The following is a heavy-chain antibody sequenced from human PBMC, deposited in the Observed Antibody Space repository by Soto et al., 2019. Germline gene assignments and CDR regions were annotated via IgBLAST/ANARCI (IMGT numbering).Heavy chain of an antibody. Sequence: QVQLVQSGAEEKKPGASVKVSCKASGYTFTSYAMHWVRKAPGQRLEWMGWINDGNGNTKYSQKFQGRVTITRDTSASTAYMELSSLRSEDTAVYYCARSIVVVTALDYWGQGTLVTVSS. CDR1: GYTFTSYA. CDR3: ARSIVVVTALDY. CDR2: INDGNGNT. V-gene: IGHV1-3*05. D-gene: IGHD2-21*02. J-gene: IGHJ4*02.